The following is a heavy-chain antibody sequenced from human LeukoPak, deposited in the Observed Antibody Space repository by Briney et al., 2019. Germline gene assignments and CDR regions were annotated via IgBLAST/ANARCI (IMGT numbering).Heavy chain of an antibody. V-gene: IGHV3-30*04. D-gene: IGHD3-22*01. Sequence: GGSLRLSCAASGFTFSSYAMHWVRQAPGKGLEWVAVISYDGSNKYYADSVKGRFTISRDNSKNTLYLQMNSLRAEDTAVYYCASLNYYDSSGYYPPVDYWGQGTLVTVSS. CDR2: ISYDGSNK. CDR1: GFTFSSYA. J-gene: IGHJ4*02. CDR3: ASLNYYDSSGYYPPVDY.